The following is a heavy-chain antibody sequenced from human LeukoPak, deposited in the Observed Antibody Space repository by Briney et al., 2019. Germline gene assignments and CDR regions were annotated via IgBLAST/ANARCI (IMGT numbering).Heavy chain of an antibody. Sequence: ASVKVSCKASGYTFTSYAMNWVRQAPGQGLEWMGWINTNTGNPTYAQGFTGRFVFSLDTSVSTAYLQISSLKAEDTAVYYCARDVSSSWLRYFNYWGQGTLVTVSS. D-gene: IGHD6-13*01. V-gene: IGHV7-4-1*02. J-gene: IGHJ4*02. CDR1: GYTFTSYA. CDR3: ARDVSSSWLRYFNY. CDR2: INTNTGNP.